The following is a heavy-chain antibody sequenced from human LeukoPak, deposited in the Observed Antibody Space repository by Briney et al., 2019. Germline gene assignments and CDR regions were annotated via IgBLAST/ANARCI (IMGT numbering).Heavy chain of an antibody. CDR3: ARLTGYSTGWYYFDY. Sequence: PSQTLSLTCTVSGGSISSGGYYWSWIRQPPGKGLEWIGYIYHSGSTYYNPSLKSRVTISVDTSKNQFSLRLSSVTAADTAMYYCARLTGYSTGWYYFDYWGQGTLVTVSS. J-gene: IGHJ4*02. V-gene: IGHV4-30-2*01. CDR2: IYHSGST. CDR1: GGSISSGGYY. D-gene: IGHD6-19*01.